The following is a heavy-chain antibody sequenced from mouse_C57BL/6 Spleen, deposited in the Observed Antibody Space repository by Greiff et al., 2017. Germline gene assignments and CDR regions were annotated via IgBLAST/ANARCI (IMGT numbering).Heavy chain of an antibody. D-gene: IGHD1-1*01. V-gene: IGHV1-72*01. CDR1: GYTFTSYW. CDR2: IDPNSGGT. J-gene: IGHJ1*03. CDR3: ARDYYGSSYPYWYFDV. Sequence: QVQLKQPGAELVKPGASVKLSCKASGYTFTSYWMHWVKQRPGRGLEWIGRIDPNSGGTKYNEKFKSKATLTVDKPSSTSCLQLSSLTSEDSAVYYCARDYYGSSYPYWYFDVWGTGTTVTVSS.